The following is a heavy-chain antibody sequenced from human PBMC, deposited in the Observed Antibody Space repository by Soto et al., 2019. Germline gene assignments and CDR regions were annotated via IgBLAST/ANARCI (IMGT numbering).Heavy chain of an antibody. J-gene: IGHJ5*02. V-gene: IGHV1-18*01. CDR3: AGEDSSNRYEKWFDP. CDR2: INTYNGNT. D-gene: IGHD6-13*01. CDR1: GYTFSIYG. Sequence: QLQLVQSGAEVKKPGASVKVSCKASGYTFSIYGISWVRQAPGQGLEWMGWINTYNGNTNYAQKLQGRVTMTTDTATSTPYMELRSLRSDDTAVYDCAGEDSSNRYEKWFDPWGQGTLVTVSS.